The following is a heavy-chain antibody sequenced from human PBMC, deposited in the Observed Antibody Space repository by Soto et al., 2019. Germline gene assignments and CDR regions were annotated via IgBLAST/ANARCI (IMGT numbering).Heavy chain of an antibody. CDR1: GYTFTGYY. CDR2: INPNSGGT. V-gene: IGHV1-2*04. J-gene: IGHJ6*03. Sequence: ASVKVSCEASGYTFTGYYMHWVRQAPGQGLEWMGWINPNSGGTNYAQKFQGWVTMTRDTSISTAYMELSRLRSDDTAVYYCAREDPRVYYMDVWGKGTTVTVSS. CDR3: AREDPRVYYMDV.